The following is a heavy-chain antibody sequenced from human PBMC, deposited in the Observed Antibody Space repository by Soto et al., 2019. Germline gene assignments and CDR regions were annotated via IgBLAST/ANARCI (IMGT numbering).Heavy chain of an antibody. CDR3: ASNIAAGDYYYYYGMDV. CDR2: IYPGDSDT. J-gene: IGHJ6*02. Sequence: RLCWRGAGDNCISYGVGWMRQMPGKGLEWMGIIYPGDSDTRYSPSFQGQVTISADKSISTAYLQWSSLKASGTAMYYCASNIAAGDYYYYYGMDVWGQGTTVTVSS. V-gene: IGHV5-51*01. D-gene: IGHD6-13*01. CDR1: GDNCISYG.